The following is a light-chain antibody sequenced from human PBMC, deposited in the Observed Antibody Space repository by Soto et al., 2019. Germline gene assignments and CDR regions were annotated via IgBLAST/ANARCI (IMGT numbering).Light chain of an antibody. CDR2: AAS. Sequence: EIVLTQSPVTLSLSPGERATLSCRASRSFASSYLGWYQQKPGQAPRLLIYAASTRATGIPDRFSGSWSATDFTLTISRLEPEDSAVYYCQHYDSSPPYTFGQGTKVDIK. J-gene: IGKJ2*01. CDR3: QHYDSSPPYT. CDR1: RSFASSY. V-gene: IGKV3-20*01.